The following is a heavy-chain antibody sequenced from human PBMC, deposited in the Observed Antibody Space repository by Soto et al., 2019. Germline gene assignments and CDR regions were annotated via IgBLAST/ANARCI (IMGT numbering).Heavy chain of an antibody. CDR3: AKEKHDASWTSFDY. V-gene: IGHV3-43*01. CDR2: IGRDGIYT. D-gene: IGHD2-2*01. J-gene: IGHJ4*02. CDR1: GFTFDDFS. Sequence: EVQLVESGGAVVQPGGSLRLSCAASGFTFDDFSMHWVRQAPGKGLEWVSLIGRDGIYTYYADSVKGRFTISRDNSKNCLYLQMNSLTTEDTAFYFCAKEKHDASWTSFDYWGQGTLVTVSS.